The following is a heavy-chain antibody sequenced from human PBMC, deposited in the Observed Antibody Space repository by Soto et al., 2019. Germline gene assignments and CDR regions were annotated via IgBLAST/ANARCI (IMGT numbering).Heavy chain of an antibody. Sequence: QVQLVESGGGVVQPGRSLRLSCTASGFTFSTYGIHWVRQAPGTGLEWVAVISNDGSNTYYADSVKGRFTISRDNSKNTLFLQMTSLRADDTAVYYCAKGRSGNYFDPWGQGTLVTVSS. D-gene: IGHD3-3*01. CDR3: AKGRSGNYFDP. V-gene: IGHV3-30*18. CDR1: GFTFSTYG. J-gene: IGHJ5*02. CDR2: ISNDGSNT.